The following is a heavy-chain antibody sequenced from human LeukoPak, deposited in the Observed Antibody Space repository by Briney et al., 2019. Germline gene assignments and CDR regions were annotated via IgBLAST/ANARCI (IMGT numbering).Heavy chain of an antibody. CDR1: GFSFSNFW. V-gene: IGHV3-74*01. D-gene: IGHD1-1*01. Sequence: GGSLRLSCAASGFSFSNFWMHWVRQAPGMGLVWVSQINPDGTAALYADSVKGRFTISRDNAKSTLYLQMNTLRADDTAVYYCAKGSNFAFDNWGQGILVTVYS. CDR2: INPDGTAA. CDR3: AKGSNFAFDN. J-gene: IGHJ4*02.